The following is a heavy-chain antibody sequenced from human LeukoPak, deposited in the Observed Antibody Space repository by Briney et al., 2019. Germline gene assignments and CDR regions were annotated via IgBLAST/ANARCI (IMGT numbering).Heavy chain of an antibody. CDR1: GGSFSGYY. J-gene: IGHJ3*02. V-gene: IGHV4-34*01. CDR3: ARAYDSSGYYDAFDI. Sequence: SETLSLTCAVYGGSFSGYYWSWIRQPPGKGLEWIGEINHSGSTNYNPSLKSRVTISVDTSKNQFSLKLSSVTAAHTAVYYCARAYDSSGYYDAFDIWGQGTMVAVSS. D-gene: IGHD3-22*01. CDR2: INHSGST.